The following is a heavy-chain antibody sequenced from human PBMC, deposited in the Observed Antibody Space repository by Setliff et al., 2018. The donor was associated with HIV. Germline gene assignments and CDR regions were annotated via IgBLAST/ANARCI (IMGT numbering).Heavy chain of an antibody. Sequence: PGESLKISCKGSGYNFTSFWIAWVRQMPGKGLEWMGIIYPADSDTRYSPSFQGQVTISADKSISTAYLQWSSLKASDTAMYYCATQVAMSSQFDYWGQGTLVTVSS. D-gene: IGHD2-15*01. V-gene: IGHV5-51*01. CDR3: ATQVAMSSQFDY. CDR2: IYPADSDT. CDR1: GYNFTSFW. J-gene: IGHJ4*02.